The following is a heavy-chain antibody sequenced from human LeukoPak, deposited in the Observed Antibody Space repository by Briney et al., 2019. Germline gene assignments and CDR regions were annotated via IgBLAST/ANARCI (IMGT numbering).Heavy chain of an antibody. V-gene: IGHV4-34*12. CDR3: ARYYGSGRDSDH. CDR2: IFYSGST. J-gene: IGHJ5*02. Sequence: SETLSLTCAVYGGSFSGYYWSWIRQPPGKGLEWIGSIFYSGSTDYSPSLKSRVTISVDTSKNQFSLKLNSVTAADTAVYFCARYYGSGRDSDHWGQGTLVTVSS. D-gene: IGHD3-10*01. CDR1: GGSFSGYY.